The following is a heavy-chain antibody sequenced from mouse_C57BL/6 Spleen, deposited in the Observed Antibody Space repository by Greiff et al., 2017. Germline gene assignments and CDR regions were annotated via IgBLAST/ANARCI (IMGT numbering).Heavy chain of an antibody. V-gene: IGHV1-50*01. Sequence: VQLQQPGAELVKPGASVKLSCKASGYTFTSYWMQWVKQRPGQGLEWIGEIDPSDSYTNYNQKFKGKATLTVDTSSSTAYMQLSSLTSEDSAVYYCARPYDYDWAYFDYWGQGTTLTVSS. CDR3: ARPYDYDWAYFDY. J-gene: IGHJ2*01. D-gene: IGHD2-4*01. CDR1: GYTFTSYW. CDR2: IDPSDSYT.